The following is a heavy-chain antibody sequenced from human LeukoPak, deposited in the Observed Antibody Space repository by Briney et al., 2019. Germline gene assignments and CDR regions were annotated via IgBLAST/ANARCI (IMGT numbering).Heavy chain of an antibody. CDR2: ISGSGGST. J-gene: IGHJ3*02. CDR1: GFTFSSYA. CDR3: AKDHLYYYDSSGYYYDAFDI. Sequence: GGSLRLSCAASGFTFSSYAMSWVRQAPGKGLEWVSAISGSGGSTYYADSVKGRFTISRDNSKNTLYLQMNSLRAEDTAVYYCAKDHLYYYDSSGYYYDAFDIWGQGTMFTVSS. V-gene: IGHV3-23*01. D-gene: IGHD3-22*01.